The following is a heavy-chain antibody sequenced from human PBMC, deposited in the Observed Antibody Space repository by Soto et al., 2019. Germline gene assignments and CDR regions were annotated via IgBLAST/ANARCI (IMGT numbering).Heavy chain of an antibody. D-gene: IGHD2-21*01. Sequence: SETLSLTCAVYGGSFSDFYCTCIREPPGTWLEWIGEINHGGSTYYTHSLKGRVTISVDTSKNPFSLKLACVTAADMAVYYCARDKIAYHFDYWGQGTLVTVSS. J-gene: IGHJ4*02. CDR2: INHGGST. V-gene: IGHV4-34*01. CDR1: GGSFSDFY. CDR3: ARDKIAYHFDY.